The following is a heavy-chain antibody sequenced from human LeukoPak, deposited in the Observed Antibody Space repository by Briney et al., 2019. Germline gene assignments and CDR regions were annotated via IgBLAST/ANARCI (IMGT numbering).Heavy chain of an antibody. Sequence: GGSLRLSCAASGFTFSSFAMSWVRQAPGKGLEWVSAISGSGGSTYYADSVKGRFTISRDNSKNTLYLQMSSLRAEDTAVYYCAKDAPPITMVRGVLDYWGQGTLVTVSS. J-gene: IGHJ4*02. CDR2: ISGSGGST. D-gene: IGHD3-10*01. CDR3: AKDAPPITMVRGVLDY. V-gene: IGHV3-23*01. CDR1: GFTFSSFA.